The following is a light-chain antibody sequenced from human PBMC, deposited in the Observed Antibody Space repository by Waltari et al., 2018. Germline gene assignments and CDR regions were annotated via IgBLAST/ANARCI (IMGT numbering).Light chain of an antibody. CDR3: QVWDSDSDHPV. CDR1: NLERNS. V-gene: IGLV3-21*04. Sequence: SYVLTQPPSVSVAPGNTATLACGGNNLERNSVNWYQQKPGQTPVAVIYYDTERPSGISERFSGSNSGNTATLTISRVEAGDEADYYCQVWDSDSDHPVFGGGTKLTVL. J-gene: IGLJ3*02. CDR2: YDT.